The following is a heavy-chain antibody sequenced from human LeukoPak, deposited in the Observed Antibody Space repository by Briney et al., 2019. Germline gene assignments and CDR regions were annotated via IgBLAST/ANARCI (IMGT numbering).Heavy chain of an antibody. CDR2: ISWNSGSI. CDR3: AKIAYSSSWYGYYFAY. V-gene: IGHV3-9*01. Sequence: GGSLRLSCAASGFTFDDYAMHWVRQAPGKGLEWVSGISWNSGSIGYADSVKGRFTISRDNAKNSLYLQMNSLRAEDTALYYCAKIAYSSSWYGYYFAYWGQGTLVTVSS. CDR1: GFTFDDYA. D-gene: IGHD6-13*01. J-gene: IGHJ4*02.